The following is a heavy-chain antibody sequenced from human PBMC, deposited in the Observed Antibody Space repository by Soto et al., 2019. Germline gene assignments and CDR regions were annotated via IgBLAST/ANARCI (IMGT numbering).Heavy chain of an antibody. CDR3: ARVEEVAGIYNYHGLDV. J-gene: IGHJ6*02. CDR2: IVPIFGTT. D-gene: IGHD6-19*01. V-gene: IGHV1-69*12. CDR1: GGTFSNYA. Sequence: QVQLVQSGAEVKKPGSSVKVSCKASGGTFSNYAISWVRQAPGQGLEWMGGIVPIFGTTYYAQKFQGRVTIIANDATTTAYLELSSLRSEDTAMYYCARVEEVAGIYNYHGLDVWGQGTAVSVSS.